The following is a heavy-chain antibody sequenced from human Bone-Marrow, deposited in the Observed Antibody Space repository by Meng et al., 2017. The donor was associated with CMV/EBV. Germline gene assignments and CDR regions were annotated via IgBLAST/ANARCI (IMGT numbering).Heavy chain of an antibody. J-gene: IGHJ4*02. D-gene: IGHD6-6*01. CDR2: IIPILGIA. CDR1: GGTFSSYA. CDR3: ARAASQFEFTGSSLGY. Sequence: SVKVSCKASGGTFSSYAISWVRQAPGQGLEWMGGIIPILGIANYAQKFQGRVTITADKSTSTAYMELSSLRSEDTAVYYCARAASQFEFTGSSLGYWGQGTLVTVSS. V-gene: IGHV1-69*10.